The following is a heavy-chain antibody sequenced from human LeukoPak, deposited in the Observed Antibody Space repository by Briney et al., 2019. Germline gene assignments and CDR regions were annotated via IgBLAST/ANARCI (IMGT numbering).Heavy chain of an antibody. CDR3: AKDQDSSRIRPYYFDY. V-gene: IGHV3-21*04. D-gene: IGHD6-19*01. J-gene: IGHJ4*02. CDR1: GFTFSSYS. CDR2: ISSSSSYI. Sequence: PGGSLRLSCAASGFTFSSYSMNWVRQAPGKGLEWVSSISSSSSYIYYADSVKGRFTISRDNAKNSLYLQMNSLRAEDTAVYYCAKDQDSSRIRPYYFDYWGQGTLVTVSS.